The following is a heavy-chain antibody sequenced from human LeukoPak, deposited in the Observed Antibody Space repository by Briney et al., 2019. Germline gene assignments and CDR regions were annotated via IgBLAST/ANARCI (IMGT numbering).Heavy chain of an antibody. V-gene: IGHV1-69*13. CDR2: IIPIFGTA. D-gene: IGHD2-15*01. CDR3: ARDNCSGGSCYYDY. Sequence: SVKVSCRASGGTLSSYAISWGGQAPWQGGEWMGGIIPIFGTANYAQKFQGRVTITADESTSTAYMELSSLRSDDTAVYYCARDNCSGGSCYYDYWGQGTLVTVSS. CDR1: GGTLSSYA. J-gene: IGHJ4*02.